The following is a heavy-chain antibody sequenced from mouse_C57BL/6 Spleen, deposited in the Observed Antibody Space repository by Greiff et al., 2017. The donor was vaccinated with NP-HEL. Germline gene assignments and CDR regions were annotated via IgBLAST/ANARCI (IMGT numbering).Heavy chain of an antibody. CDR2: IYPRSGNT. CDR1: GYTFTSYG. CDR3: ARMMDGPYYAMDY. J-gene: IGHJ4*01. Sequence: LQESGAELARPGASVKLSCKASGYTFTSYGISWVKQRTGQGLEWIGEIYPRSGNTYYNEKFKGKATLTADKSSSTAYMELRSLTSEDSAVYFCARMMDGPYYAMDYWGQGTSVTVSS. D-gene: IGHD2-3*01. V-gene: IGHV1-81*01.